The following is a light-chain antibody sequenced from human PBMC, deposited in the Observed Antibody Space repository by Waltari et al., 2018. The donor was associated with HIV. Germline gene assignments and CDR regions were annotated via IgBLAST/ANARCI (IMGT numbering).Light chain of an antibody. V-gene: IGLV2-18*02. CDR3: SSYTTSSTWV. J-gene: IGLJ3*02. Sequence: QSALTQPPSVSGSIEQSVTISCTGPSSVIGAYTLVSWYQQSQGTPPKLRIYAVTHRPSGVPVRFSGSKSGNTASLTISGLQADDEADYYCSSYTTSSTWVFGGGTKLTVL. CDR1: SSVIGAYTL. CDR2: AVT.